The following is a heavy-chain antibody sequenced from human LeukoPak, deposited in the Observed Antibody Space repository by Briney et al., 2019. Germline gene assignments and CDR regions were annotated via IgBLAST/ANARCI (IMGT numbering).Heavy chain of an antibody. CDR1: GFTFSSYS. Sequence: GESLRLSCAASGFTFSSYSMNWVRQAPGKGLEWVSCISSSSSTIYYADSVKGRFTISRDNAKNSLYLQMNSLRAEDTAVYYCARVYDFWSGYDYWGQGTLVTVSS. CDR2: ISSSSSTI. J-gene: IGHJ4*02. V-gene: IGHV3-48*01. D-gene: IGHD3-3*01. CDR3: ARVYDFWSGYDY.